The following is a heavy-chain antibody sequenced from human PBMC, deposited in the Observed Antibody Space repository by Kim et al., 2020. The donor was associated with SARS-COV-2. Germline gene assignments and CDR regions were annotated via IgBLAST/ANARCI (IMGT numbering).Heavy chain of an antibody. Sequence: GRFTIARDNSKNTLYLQMNSLGAEDTGVYYCARDSGSVVVVADGTDGMDVWGQGTTVTVSS. V-gene: IGHV3-30*07. CDR3: ARDSGSVVVVADGTDGMDV. D-gene: IGHD2-15*01. J-gene: IGHJ6*02.